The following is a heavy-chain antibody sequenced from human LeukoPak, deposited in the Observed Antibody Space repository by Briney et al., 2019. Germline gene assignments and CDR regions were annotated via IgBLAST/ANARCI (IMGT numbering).Heavy chain of an antibody. CDR2: ISYDGSNK. CDR1: GFTFSSYA. Sequence: GGSLRLSCAASGFTFSSYAMHWVRQAPGKGLEWVVVISYDGSNKYYADPVKGRFTISRDNSKNTLYLQMNSLRAEDTAVYYCARVGAAPDFDYWGQGTLVTVSS. CDR3: ARVGAAPDFDY. V-gene: IGHV3-30*04. J-gene: IGHJ4*02. D-gene: IGHD3-10*01.